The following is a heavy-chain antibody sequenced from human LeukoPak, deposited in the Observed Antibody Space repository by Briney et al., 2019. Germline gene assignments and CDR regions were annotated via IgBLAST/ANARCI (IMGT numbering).Heavy chain of an antibody. CDR1: VYTFTVYY. J-gene: IGHJ6*03. V-gene: IGHV1-2*02. CDR3: ARGTYFYYYYYYMDV. Sequence: GASVTVSRTPSVYTFTVYYMHWVRQAPGQGGERMGWINPNSCGTNYAQKFQGRVTMTRDTSISTAYMELSRLRSDDTAVYYCARGTYFYYYYYYMDVWGKGTTVTVSS. D-gene: IGHD1-1*01. CDR2: INPNSCGT.